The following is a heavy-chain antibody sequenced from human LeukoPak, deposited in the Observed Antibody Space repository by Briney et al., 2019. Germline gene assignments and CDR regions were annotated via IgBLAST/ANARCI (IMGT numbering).Heavy chain of an antibody. CDR3: ASATTLIVVVPAAPVGP. J-gene: IGHJ5*02. CDR1: GGTFSSYA. V-gene: IGHV1-69*04. Sequence: SVKVSCKASGGTFSSYAISWVRQAPGQGLEWIGRIIPILGIANYAQKFQGRVTITADKSTSTAYMELSSLRSEDTAVYYCASATTLIVVVPAAPVGPWGQGTLVTVSS. D-gene: IGHD2-2*01. CDR2: IIPILGIA.